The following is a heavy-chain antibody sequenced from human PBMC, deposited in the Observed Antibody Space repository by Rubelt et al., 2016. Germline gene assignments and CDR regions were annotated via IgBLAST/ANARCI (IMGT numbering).Heavy chain of an antibody. Sequence: GGVVQPGRSLRLSCAASGFTFSSYAMHWVRQAPGKGLEWVAVISYDGSNKYYADSVKGRLTISRDNSKNTLYLQMNSLRAEDTAVYYCAREGYSSSWYDYYYMDVWGKGTTVTVSS. V-gene: IGHV3-30*04. CDR2: ISYDGSNK. J-gene: IGHJ6*03. D-gene: IGHD6-13*01. CDR3: AREGYSSSWYDYYYMDV. CDR1: GFTFSSYA.